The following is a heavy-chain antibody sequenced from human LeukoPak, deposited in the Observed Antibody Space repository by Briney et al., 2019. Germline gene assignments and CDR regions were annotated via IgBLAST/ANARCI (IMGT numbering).Heavy chain of an antibody. CDR3: ARSDYGDYVKWYFDL. V-gene: IGHV4-31*03. Sequence: PSETLSLTCTVSGGSISSGGYYWSWIRQHPRKGLEWIGYIYYSGSTYYNPSLKSRVTISVDTSKNQFSLKLSSVTAADTAVYYCARSDYGDYVKWYFDLWGRGTLVTVSS. CDR1: GGSISSGGYY. CDR2: IYYSGST. D-gene: IGHD4-17*01. J-gene: IGHJ2*01.